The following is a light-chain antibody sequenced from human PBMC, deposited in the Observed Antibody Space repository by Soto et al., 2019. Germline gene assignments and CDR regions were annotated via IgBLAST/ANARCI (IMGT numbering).Light chain of an antibody. Sequence: EIVMTQSPATLSVSPGTRATLSCSASQSVSSNLAWYQQKPGQAPGLLIYGASTSATGIPARFSGSGSGTEFTLTISSLQSEDFAVYYCQQYNNWWTFGQGTKVDI. CDR1: QSVSSN. J-gene: IGKJ1*01. CDR2: GAS. CDR3: QQYNNWWT. V-gene: IGKV3-15*01.